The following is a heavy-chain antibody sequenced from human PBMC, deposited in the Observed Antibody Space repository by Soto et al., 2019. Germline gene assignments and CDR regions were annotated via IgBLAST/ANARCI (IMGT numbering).Heavy chain of an antibody. J-gene: IGHJ5*02. V-gene: IGHV1-69*15. D-gene: IGHD1-26*01. CDR1: GGTFSNYA. CDR2: IIPIFGTT. CDR3: AKDGRADSYYGNWLDP. Sequence: QVQLVQSGAEVKKPGSSVKVSCKASGGTFSNYAITWVRQAPGQGLEWVARIIPIFGTTNVAQKFPGRVTITANETKTTAYTERSGLKTDDTAVNYCAKDGRADSYYGNWLDPWGQGTLVTVSS.